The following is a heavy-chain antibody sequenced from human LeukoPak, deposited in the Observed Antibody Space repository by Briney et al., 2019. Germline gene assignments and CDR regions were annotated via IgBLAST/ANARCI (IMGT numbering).Heavy chain of an antibody. CDR3: ARQETDSQGELLFVGVDY. V-gene: IGHV3-11*04. Sequence: GGSLRLSCAASGFTFSEDYMTWIRQTPGKGLEWVSFISNSGTIVYYADSVKGRFTISRDNAKNSLYLQMNSLRAEDTAVYYCARQETDSQGELLFVGVDYWGQGTLVTVSS. CDR2: ISNSGTIV. J-gene: IGHJ4*02. CDR1: GFTFSEDY. D-gene: IGHD1-26*01.